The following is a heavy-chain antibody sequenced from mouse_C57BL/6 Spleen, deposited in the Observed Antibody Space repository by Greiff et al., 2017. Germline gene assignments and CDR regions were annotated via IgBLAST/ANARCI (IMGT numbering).Heavy chain of an antibody. CDR3: ARERVYCNYGWFAY. V-gene: IGHV1-9*01. CDR1: GYTFTGYW. Sequence: VQLQQSGAELMKPGASVKLSCKATGYTFTGYWIEWVKQRPGHGLEWIGEVLPGSGSTKYNEKFKGKATFTADTASNTAYMQLVSLITYDSAIDYCARERVYCNYGWFAYWGQGTLVTVSA. J-gene: IGHJ3*01. D-gene: IGHD2-1*01. CDR2: VLPGSGST.